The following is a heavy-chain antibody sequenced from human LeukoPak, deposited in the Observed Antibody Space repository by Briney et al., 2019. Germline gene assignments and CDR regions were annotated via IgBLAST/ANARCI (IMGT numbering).Heavy chain of an antibody. J-gene: IGHJ4*02. CDR2: ISGSGGST. CDR1: EFNFSSYA. Sequence: GGSLRLSCAASEFNFSSYAISWVRQAPGKGLEWVSTISGSGGSTYYADSVKGRFTISRDNSKNTLYLQMNSLRAEDTAVYYCAKVGDSSGYYQNYFDYWGQGTLVTVSS. D-gene: IGHD3-22*01. V-gene: IGHV3-23*01. CDR3: AKVGDSSGYYQNYFDY.